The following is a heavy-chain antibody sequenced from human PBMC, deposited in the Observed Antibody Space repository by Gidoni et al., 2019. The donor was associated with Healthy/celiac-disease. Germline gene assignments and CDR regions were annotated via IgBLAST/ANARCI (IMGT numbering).Heavy chain of an antibody. CDR1: GFTFSSYS. CDR2: ISSSSSYI. J-gene: IGHJ3*02. D-gene: IGHD3-10*01. CDR3: ARGHLLLWFGELLI. V-gene: IGHV3-21*01. Sequence: EVQLVESGGGLVKPGGSLRLSCAASGFTFSSYSMNWVRPAPGKGLEWVSSISSSSSYIYYADSVKGRFTISRDNAKNSLYLQMNSLRAEDTAVYYCARGHLLLWFGELLIWGQGTMVTVSS.